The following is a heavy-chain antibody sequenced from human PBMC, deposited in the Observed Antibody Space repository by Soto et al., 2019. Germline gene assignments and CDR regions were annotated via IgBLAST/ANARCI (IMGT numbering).Heavy chain of an antibody. CDR1: GGYINSHY. V-gene: IGHV4-59*11. Sequence: QVQLQESGPGLVKPSETLSLTCTVSGGYINSHYWSWIRQPPGKGLEWIGYIHYSGSTNYNPSLKSRVTVPVDTSKNQFSLKLSSLTAADTAVYYCARMVTLGGVISWFDPWGQGTLVTVSS. CDR3: ARMVTLGGVISWFDP. CDR2: IHYSGST. J-gene: IGHJ5*02. D-gene: IGHD3-16*02.